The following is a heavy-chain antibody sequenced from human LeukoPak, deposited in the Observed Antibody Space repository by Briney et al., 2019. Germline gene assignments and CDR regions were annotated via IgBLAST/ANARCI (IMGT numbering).Heavy chain of an antibody. CDR2: INPNSGGT. CDR1: GYTFTSYG. Sequence: GASVKVSCKACGYTFTSYGISWVRQAPGQGLEWMGRINPNSGGTNYAQKFQGRVTMTRDTSISTAYMELSRLRSDDTAVYYCARDFIDYDYVWGSYRENWFDPWGQGTLVTVSS. CDR3: ARDFIDYDYVWGSYRENWFDP. J-gene: IGHJ5*02. D-gene: IGHD3-16*02. V-gene: IGHV1-2*06.